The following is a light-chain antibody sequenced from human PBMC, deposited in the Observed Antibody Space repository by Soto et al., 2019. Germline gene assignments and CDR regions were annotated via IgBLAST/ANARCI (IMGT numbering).Light chain of an antibody. J-gene: IGKJ4*01. V-gene: IGKV3-11*01. Sequence: TVLTQSPGTLSLSPGERATLSCRASESVSNNLAWYQQKPGQAPRLLIYDASNRATGIPARFSGSGSGTDFTLTISSLEPEDFAVYYCQQKLTFGGGTKVDIK. CDR3: QQKLT. CDR2: DAS. CDR1: ESVSNN.